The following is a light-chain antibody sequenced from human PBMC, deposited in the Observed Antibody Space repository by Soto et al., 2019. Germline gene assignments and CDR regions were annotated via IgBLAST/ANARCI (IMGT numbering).Light chain of an antibody. V-gene: IGLV1-44*01. Sequence: QSVLTQPPSVSAAPGQRVTISCSGGSSNIGNNFVSWYQQLPGTAPKLLIYSNNQRPSGVTDRFSGSKSGTSASLAISGLQSEDEADYYCAAWDDSLNGVLFGGGTKLTVL. CDR3: AAWDDSLNGVL. CDR1: SSNIGNNF. CDR2: SNN. J-gene: IGLJ2*01.